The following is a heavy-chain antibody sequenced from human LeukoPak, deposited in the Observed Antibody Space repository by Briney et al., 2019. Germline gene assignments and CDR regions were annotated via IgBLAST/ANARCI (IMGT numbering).Heavy chain of an antibody. D-gene: IGHD2-8*02. CDR1: GGTFSSYA. CDR2: IIPIFGTA. CDR3: ALGVGYLEQGDDY. J-gene: IGHJ4*02. Sequence: SVKVSCKASGGTFSSYAISWVRQAPGQGLEWMGRIIPIFGTANYAQKFQGRVTITTDESTSTAYMELSSLRSEDTAVYYCALGVGYLEQGDDYWGQGTLVTVSS. V-gene: IGHV1-69*05.